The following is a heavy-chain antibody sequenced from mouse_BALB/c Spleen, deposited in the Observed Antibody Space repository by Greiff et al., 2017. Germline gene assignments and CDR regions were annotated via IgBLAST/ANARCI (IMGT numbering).Heavy chain of an antibody. CDR2: IDPANGNT. D-gene: IGHD1-2*01. CDR1: GFNIKDAY. CDR3: ARGYGYYFDV. Sequence: EVQLQQSGAELVKPGASVKLSCTASGFNIKDAYMHWVKQRPEQGLEWIGRIDPANGNTKYDPKFQGKATITADTSSNTAYLQLSSLTSEDTAVYYCARGYGYYFDVWGPGTTVTVSS. V-gene: IGHV14-3*02. J-gene: IGHJ1*01.